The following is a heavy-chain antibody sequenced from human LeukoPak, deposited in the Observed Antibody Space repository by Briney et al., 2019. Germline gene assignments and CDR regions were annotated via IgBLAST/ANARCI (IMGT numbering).Heavy chain of an antibody. D-gene: IGHD6-19*01. Sequence: ASLKVSCTASVYTFTSSAMPRGREAPGQRLEWRGWINARNGNTKYSQEFQGRVTSTSDTSASTAYMELSSLRSEDMAVYYGAGGPSIAVAGYYYMDVWGKGTTVTVSS. CDR2: INARNGNT. V-gene: IGHV1-3*03. CDR3: AGGPSIAVAGYYYMDV. J-gene: IGHJ6*03. CDR1: VYTFTSSA.